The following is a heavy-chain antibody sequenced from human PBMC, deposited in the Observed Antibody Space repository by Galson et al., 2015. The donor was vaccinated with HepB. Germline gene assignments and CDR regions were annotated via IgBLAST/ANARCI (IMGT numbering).Heavy chain of an antibody. CDR3: ARARKDGSPYFDY. V-gene: IGHV3-48*01. J-gene: IGHJ4*02. Sequence: SLRLSCAASGFTFSSYSMNWVRQAPGKGLEWVSYISSSSSTIYYADSVKGRFTISRDNAKNSLYLQMNSLRAEDTAVYYCARARKDGSPYFDYWGQGTLVTVSS. D-gene: IGHD6-13*01. CDR1: GFTFSSYS. CDR2: ISSSSSTI.